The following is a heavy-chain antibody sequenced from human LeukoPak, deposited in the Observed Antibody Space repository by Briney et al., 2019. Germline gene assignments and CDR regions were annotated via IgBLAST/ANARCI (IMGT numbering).Heavy chain of an antibody. CDR1: GGTFSSYA. D-gene: IGHD3-22*01. V-gene: IGHV1-69*13. J-gene: IGHJ4*02. CDR3: AREWDFDSSGFYYYY. Sequence: SVKVSCKASGGTFSSYAISWVRQAPGQGLEWLGGIIPIFGTANYAQKFQGRVTITADESTSTAYMELSSLRSEDTAIYYCAREWDFDSSGFYYYYWGQGTLVTVSS. CDR2: IIPIFGTA.